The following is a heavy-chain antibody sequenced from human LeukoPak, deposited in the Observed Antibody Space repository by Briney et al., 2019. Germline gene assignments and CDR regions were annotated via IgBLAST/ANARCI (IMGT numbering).Heavy chain of an antibody. V-gene: IGHV3-21*01. J-gene: IGHJ4*02. CDR2: ISSSSSYI. D-gene: IGHD2-15*01. Sequence: PGGSLRLSCAASRFTFSSYKVNWVRQAPGKGLEWVSSISSSSSYIYYADSVKGRFTISRDNARNSLYLQMNSLRAEDTAVNYCARESGSGEFDYWGQGTLVTVSS. CDR3: ARESGSGEFDY. CDR1: RFTFSSYK.